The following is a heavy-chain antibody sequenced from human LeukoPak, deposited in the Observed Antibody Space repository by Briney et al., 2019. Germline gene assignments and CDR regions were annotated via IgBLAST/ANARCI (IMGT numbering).Heavy chain of an antibody. J-gene: IGHJ6*03. CDR3: ARGSHPQKIPLVRGGKRPYYMDV. CDR2: INPSIGST. D-gene: IGHD3-10*01. V-gene: IGHV1-46*01. CDR1: RYTFTSYY. Sequence: GASVKVSCKASRYTFTSYYIHWVRQAPGQGLEWMGIINPSIGSTIYSQKFQGRVTMTRDTSASTVYMELSSLKSEDTAVYYCARGSHPQKIPLVRGGKRPYYMDVWGKGTTVTISS.